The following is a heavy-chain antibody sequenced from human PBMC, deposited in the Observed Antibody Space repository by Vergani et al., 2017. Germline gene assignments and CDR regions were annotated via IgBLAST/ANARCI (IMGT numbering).Heavy chain of an antibody. D-gene: IGHD2-2*01. CDR1: GFTFDDYA. CDR2: ISWNSGSI. J-gene: IGHJ4*02. V-gene: IGHV3-9*01. Sequence: EVQLLESGGGSAQPGESLRLSCVASGFTFDDYAMHWVRQAPGKGLEWVLGISWNSGSIGYADSVKGRFTISRDNAKNSLYLQMNSLRAEDTALYYCAKDSGSSTSCLIDYWGQGTLVTVSS. CDR3: AKDSGSSTSCLIDY.